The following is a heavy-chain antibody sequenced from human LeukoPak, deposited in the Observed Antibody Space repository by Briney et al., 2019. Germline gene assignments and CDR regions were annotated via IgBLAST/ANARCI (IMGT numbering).Heavy chain of an antibody. Sequence: GASVKVSCKASGYTFTGYYMHWVRQAPGQGLEWMGWINPNSGGTNYAQKFQGWVTMTRDTSISTAYMELSRLRSDDTAVYYCARDLYDFWSGPYYYYGMDVWGQGTTVTVSS. CDR3: ARDLYDFWSGPYYYYGMDV. D-gene: IGHD3-3*01. CDR2: INPNSGGT. J-gene: IGHJ6*02. V-gene: IGHV1-2*04. CDR1: GYTFTGYY.